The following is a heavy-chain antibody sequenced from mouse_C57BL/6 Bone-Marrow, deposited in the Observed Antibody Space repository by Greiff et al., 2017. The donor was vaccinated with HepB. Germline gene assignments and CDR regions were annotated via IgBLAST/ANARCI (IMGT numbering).Heavy chain of an antibody. V-gene: IGHV5-6*01. J-gene: IGHJ4*01. CDR3: ARHGIPMDY. CDR1: GFTFSSYG. Sequence: VHVKQSGGDLVKPGGSLKLSCAASGFTFSSYGMSWVRQTPDKRLEWVATISSGGSYTYYPDSVKGRFTISRDNAKNTLYLQMSSLKSEDTAMYYCARHGIPMDYWGQGTSVTVSS. CDR2: ISSGGSYT.